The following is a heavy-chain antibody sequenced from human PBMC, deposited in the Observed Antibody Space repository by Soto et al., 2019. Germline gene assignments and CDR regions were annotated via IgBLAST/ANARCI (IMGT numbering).Heavy chain of an antibody. J-gene: IGHJ6*02. Sequence: GESLKISCKGSGYSFTSYWISWVRQMPGKGLEWMGRIDPSDSYTNYSPSFQGHVTISADKSISTAYLQWSSLKASDTAMYYCAREEYSSTNYYYYGMDVWGQGTTVTVSS. CDR2: IDPSDSYT. CDR3: AREEYSSTNYYYYGMDV. CDR1: GYSFTSYW. V-gene: IGHV5-10-1*01. D-gene: IGHD6-6*01.